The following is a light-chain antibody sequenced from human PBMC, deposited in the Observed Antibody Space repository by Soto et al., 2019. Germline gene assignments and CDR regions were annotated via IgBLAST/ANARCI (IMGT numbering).Light chain of an antibody. V-gene: IGLV2-18*02. CDR2: EVS. Sequence: QSALTQPPSVSGSPGQSVTISCTGTSSDVGSYNRVSWYQQPPGTAPKLIISEVSNRPSGVPDRFSGSKSGNTASLTISGLQAEDEADYYCCSYTSTNTGVFGGGTKLTVL. J-gene: IGLJ3*02. CDR3: CSYTSTNTGV. CDR1: SSDVGSYNR.